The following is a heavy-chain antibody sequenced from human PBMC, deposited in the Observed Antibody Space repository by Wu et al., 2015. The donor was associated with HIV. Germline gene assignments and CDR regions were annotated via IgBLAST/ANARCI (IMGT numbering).Heavy chain of an antibody. D-gene: IGHD2-8*01. V-gene: IGHV1-69*13. CDR2: VITLFGTV. J-gene: IGHJ2*01. Sequence: QVQLVQSGAEVKTPGSSVKVSCKTSGDTFKSYSFSWVRQAPGQGLEWLGRVITLFGTVDYAQKFQGRVTITADESTSTIYMDLRSLRSEDTAIYYCARERMADWYFNLWGRGTLITVSS. CDR1: GDTFKSYS. CDR3: ARERMADWYFNL.